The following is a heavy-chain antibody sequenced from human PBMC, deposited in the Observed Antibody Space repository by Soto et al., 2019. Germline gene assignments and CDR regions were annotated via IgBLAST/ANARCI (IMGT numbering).Heavy chain of an antibody. D-gene: IGHD3-22*01. CDR1: GFTFSSYG. CDR2: IWYDGSNK. V-gene: IGHV3-33*01. Sequence: QVQLVESGGGVVQPGRSLRLSCAASGFTFSSYGMHWVRQAPGKGLEWVAVIWYDGSNKYYADSVKGRFTISRDNSKNTLYLQMNSLRAEDTAVYYCARDKIFYYDSSGYYYYYGMDVWGQGPTVTVSS. CDR3: ARDKIFYYDSSGYYYYYGMDV. J-gene: IGHJ6*02.